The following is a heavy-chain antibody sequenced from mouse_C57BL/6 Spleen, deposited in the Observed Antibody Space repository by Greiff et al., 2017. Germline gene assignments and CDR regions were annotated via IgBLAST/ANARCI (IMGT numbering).Heavy chain of an antibody. J-gene: IGHJ4*01. Sequence: QVQLQQPGAELVRPGSSVKLSCKASGYTFTSYWMDWVKQRPGQGLEWIGNIYPSDSETHYNQKFKDKATLTVDKSSSTAYMQLSSLTSEDSAVYYCAKVGSYDAMDYWGQGTSVTVTS. V-gene: IGHV1-61*01. CDR2: IYPSDSET. CDR3: AKVGSYDAMDY. D-gene: IGHD1-1*01. CDR1: GYTFTSYW.